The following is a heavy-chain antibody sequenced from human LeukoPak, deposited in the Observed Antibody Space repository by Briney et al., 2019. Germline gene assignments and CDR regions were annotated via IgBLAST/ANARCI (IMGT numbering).Heavy chain of an antibody. D-gene: IGHD3-10*01. Sequence: ASVKVSCKASGYTFTSYGISWVRQAPGQGLAWMGWISAYNGNTNYAQKLQGRVTMTTDTSTSTAYMELRSLRSDDTAVYYCARDTLGLFYYGSGSSDYWGQGTLVTVSS. V-gene: IGHV1-18*01. CDR2: ISAYNGNT. CDR1: GYTFTSYG. CDR3: ARDTLGLFYYGSGSSDY. J-gene: IGHJ4*02.